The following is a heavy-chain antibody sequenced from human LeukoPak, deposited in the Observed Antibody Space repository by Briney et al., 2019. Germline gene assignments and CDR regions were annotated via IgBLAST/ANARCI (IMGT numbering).Heavy chain of an antibody. CDR2: ISRGSSTI. CDR3: ARDSGWYTGFDY. V-gene: IGHV3-48*01. CDR1: GFTFSSYW. Sequence: GGSLRLSCAASGFTFSSYWMHWVRQAPGKGLEWVSYISRGSSTIYYADSVKGRFTISRDNAKNSLYLQMNSLRAEDTAVYNCARDSGWYTGFDYWGQGTLVTVSS. J-gene: IGHJ4*02. D-gene: IGHD6-19*01.